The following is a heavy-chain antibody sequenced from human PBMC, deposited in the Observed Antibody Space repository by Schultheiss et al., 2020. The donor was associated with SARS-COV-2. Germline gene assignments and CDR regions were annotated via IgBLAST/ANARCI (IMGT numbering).Heavy chain of an antibody. CDR3: ARDRTRQKWELLSGGPGN. CDR2: ISSDGSST. J-gene: IGHJ4*02. Sequence: GGSLRLSCAASGFTFSSYWMYWVRQAPGTGLVWVSRISSDGSSTKYADSVKGRFTISRDNSKNTLYLQMNSLRDEDTAVYYCARDRTRQKWELLSGGPGNWGQGTLVTVSS. V-gene: IGHV3-74*01. D-gene: IGHD1-26*01. CDR1: GFTFSSYW.